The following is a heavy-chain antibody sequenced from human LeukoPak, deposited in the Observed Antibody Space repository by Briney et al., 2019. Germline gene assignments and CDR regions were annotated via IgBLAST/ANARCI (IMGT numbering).Heavy chain of an antibody. CDR1: GGSISSSTYY. V-gene: IGHV4-39*01. CDR2: IYYSGST. J-gene: IGHJ3*02. D-gene: IGHD2-8*01. CDR3: ARLQYCTDGVCSFAFDI. Sequence: PSETLSLICTVSGGSISSSTYYCVWIRQPPGKGLEWIGSIYYSGSTYYNPSLKSRVTISGDTSKNQFSLKLNSVTAADTAVYYCARLQYCTDGVCSFAFDIWGQGTMVTVSS.